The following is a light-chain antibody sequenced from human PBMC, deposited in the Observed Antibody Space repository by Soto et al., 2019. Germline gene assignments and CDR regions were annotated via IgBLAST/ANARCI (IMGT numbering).Light chain of an antibody. Sequence: QSALTQPRSVSGSPGQSGTISCAGASSDVGDYDYVSWYQQHPDKAPKLMIYDVSKRPSGVPDRFSGSKSGNTASLTISGLQADDDADYYCCSYAGSYTWVFGGGTKLTVL. CDR3: CSYAGSYTWV. V-gene: IGLV2-11*01. J-gene: IGLJ3*02. CDR2: DVS. CDR1: SSDVGDYDY.